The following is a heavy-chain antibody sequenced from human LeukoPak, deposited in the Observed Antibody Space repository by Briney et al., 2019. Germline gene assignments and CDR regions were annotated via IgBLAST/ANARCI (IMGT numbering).Heavy chain of an antibody. V-gene: IGHV4-59*08. J-gene: IGHJ4*02. CDR2: IYFSGST. Sequence: PSETLSLTCAVYGGSFSTYYWSWIRQPPGKGLEWIGYIYFSGSTNYNPSLKSRITISIDTSKNQFSLKLSSVTAADTAVYYCARGIYSSGYYYYFDYWGQGTLVTVSS. CDR1: GGSFSTYY. D-gene: IGHD6-19*01. CDR3: ARGIYSSGYYYYFDY.